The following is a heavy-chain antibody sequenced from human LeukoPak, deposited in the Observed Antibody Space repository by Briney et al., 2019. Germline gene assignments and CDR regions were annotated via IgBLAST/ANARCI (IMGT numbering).Heavy chain of an antibody. CDR1: GGSFSSGSYY. CDR2: IYYSGST. Sequence: SETLSLTCTVSGGSFSSGSYYWRWIRQPPGKGLEWIGYIYYSGSTNYNPSLKSRVTISVDTSKNQFSLKLSSVTAADTAVYYCVIHGQEWFPYYYYGMDVWGQGTTVTVSS. V-gene: IGHV4-61*01. J-gene: IGHJ6*02. CDR3: VIHGQEWFPYYYYGMDV. D-gene: IGHD3-3*01.